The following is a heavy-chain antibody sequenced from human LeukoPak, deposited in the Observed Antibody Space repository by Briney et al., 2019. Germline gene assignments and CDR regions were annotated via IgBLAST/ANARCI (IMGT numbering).Heavy chain of an antibody. CDR1: GASISSYY. Sequence: SETLSLTCTVSGASISSYYWSWIRQPPGKGLEWIGDIYYSGSIKYNPSLKSRVTMSVDTSKNQFSLKLSSVTAADTAIYHCARENPSGYYNRPIDYWGQGTLVTVST. CDR2: IYYSGSI. D-gene: IGHD3-22*01. V-gene: IGHV4-59*01. J-gene: IGHJ4*02. CDR3: ARENPSGYYNRPIDY.